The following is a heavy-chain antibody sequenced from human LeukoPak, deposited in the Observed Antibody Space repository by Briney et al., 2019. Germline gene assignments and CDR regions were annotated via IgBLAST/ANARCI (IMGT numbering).Heavy chain of an antibody. J-gene: IGHJ3*02. Sequence: GGSLRLSCAASGFTFSSYSMNWVRQAPGKGLEWVSSISSSSSYIYYADSVKGRFTISSDNAKNSLYLQMNSLRAEDTAVYYCARVDSSGYVYAFDIWGQGTMVTVSS. D-gene: IGHD3-22*01. CDR1: GFTFSSYS. CDR3: ARVDSSGYVYAFDI. CDR2: ISSSSSYI. V-gene: IGHV3-21*01.